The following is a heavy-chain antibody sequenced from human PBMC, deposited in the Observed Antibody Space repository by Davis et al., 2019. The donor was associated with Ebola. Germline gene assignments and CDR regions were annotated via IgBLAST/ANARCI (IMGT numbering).Heavy chain of an antibody. D-gene: IGHD2-15*01. CDR3: AREYCSGGSCYSGIDY. J-gene: IGHJ4*02. Sequence: SETLSLTCTVSGGSISSGDYSWSWIRQPPGKGLEWIEYIYYSGSTYYNPSLKSRVTISVDTSKNQFSLKLSSVTAADTAVYYCAREYCSGGSCYSGIDYWGQGTLVTVSS. CDR2: IYYSGST. V-gene: IGHV4-30-4*01. CDR1: GGSISSGDYS.